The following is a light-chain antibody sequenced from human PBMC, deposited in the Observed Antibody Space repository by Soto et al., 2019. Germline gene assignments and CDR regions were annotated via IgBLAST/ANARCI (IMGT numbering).Light chain of an antibody. V-gene: IGKV3-11*01. CDR1: QSVSTN. CDR3: QQRSNWPPYT. CDR2: AAS. J-gene: IGKJ2*01. Sequence: EIVMTQSPATLSVSPGERATLSCRASQSVSTNLAWYQQKPGQAPRLLIYAASVRATGIPARFSGSGSGTEFTLTISRLEPEDFAVYYCQQRSNWPPYTFGQGTKLEIK.